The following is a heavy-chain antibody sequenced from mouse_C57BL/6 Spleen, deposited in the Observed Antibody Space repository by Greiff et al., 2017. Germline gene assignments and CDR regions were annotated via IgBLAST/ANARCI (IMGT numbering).Heavy chain of an antibody. CDR3: ARNYYGSSSHYYAMDY. D-gene: IGHD1-1*01. V-gene: IGHV8-8*01. Sequence: QVQLKECGPGILQPSQTLSLTCSFSGFSLSTFGMGVGWIRQPSGKGLEWLAHIWWDDDKYYNPALKSRLTISKDTSKNQVFLKIANVDTADTATYYCARNYYGSSSHYYAMDYWGQGTSVTVSS. CDR1: GFSLSTFGMG. CDR2: IWWDDDK. J-gene: IGHJ4*01.